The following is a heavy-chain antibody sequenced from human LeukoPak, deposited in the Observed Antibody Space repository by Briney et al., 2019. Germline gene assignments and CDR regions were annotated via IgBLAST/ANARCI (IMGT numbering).Heavy chain of an antibody. CDR2: IYYSGST. CDR1: GGSISSSSYY. Sequence: PSETLSLTCTVSGGSISSSSYYWGWIRQPPGKGLEWIGSIYYSGSTYYNPSLKSRVTISVDTSKNQFSLKLSSVTAADTAVYYCARTTEDKYYYYYMDVWGKGTTVTVSS. J-gene: IGHJ6*03. D-gene: IGHD1-1*01. CDR3: ARTTEDKYYYYYMDV. V-gene: IGHV4-39*07.